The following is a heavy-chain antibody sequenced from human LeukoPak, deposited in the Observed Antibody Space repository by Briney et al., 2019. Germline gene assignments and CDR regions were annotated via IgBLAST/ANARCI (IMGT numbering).Heavy chain of an antibody. CDR3: ARDKVVRYSYGPPDY. Sequence: GRSLRLSCAASGFTFSSYAMHWVRQAPGKGLEWVAVISYDGGNKYYADSVKGRFTISRDNSKNTLYLQMNSLRAGDTAVYYCARDKVVRYSYGPPDYWGQGTLVTVSS. J-gene: IGHJ4*02. D-gene: IGHD5-18*01. CDR2: ISYDGGNK. V-gene: IGHV3-30-3*01. CDR1: GFTFSSYA.